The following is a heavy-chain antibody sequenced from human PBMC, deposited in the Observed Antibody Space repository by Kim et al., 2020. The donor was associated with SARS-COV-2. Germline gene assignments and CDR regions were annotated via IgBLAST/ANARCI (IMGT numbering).Heavy chain of an antibody. CDR3: AKDPSSGWALYYFDY. J-gene: IGHJ4*02. CDR2: ISYDVSNK. D-gene: IGHD6-19*01. V-gene: IGHV3-30*18. CDR1: GFTFSSYG. Sequence: GGSLRLSCAASGFTFSSYGMHWVRQAPGKGLEWVAVISYDVSNKYYADSVKGRFTISRDNSKNTLYLQMNSLRAEDTAVYYCAKDPSSGWALYYFDYWGQGTLVTVSS.